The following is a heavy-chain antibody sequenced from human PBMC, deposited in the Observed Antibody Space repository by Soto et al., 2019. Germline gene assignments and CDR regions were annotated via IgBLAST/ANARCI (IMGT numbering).Heavy chain of an antibody. J-gene: IGHJ5*02. D-gene: IGHD6-19*01. V-gene: IGHV1-2*04. CDR2: INPNSGGT. CDR1: GYTFTGYY. Sequence: GASVKVSCKASGYTFTGYYMHWVRQAPGQGLEWMGWINPNSGGTNYAQKFQGWVTMTRDTSISTAYMELSRLRSDDTAVYYCARDPSGLYSSGWHAPWFDPWGQGTLVTVSS. CDR3: ARDPSGLYSSGWHAPWFDP.